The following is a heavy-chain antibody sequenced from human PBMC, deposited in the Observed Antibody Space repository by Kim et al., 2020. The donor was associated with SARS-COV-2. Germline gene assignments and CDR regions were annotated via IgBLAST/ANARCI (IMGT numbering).Heavy chain of an antibody. V-gene: IGHV2-5*02. D-gene: IGHD6-19*01. CDR3: AHSRTGGWYDY. CDR2: IYWDDDK. J-gene: IGHJ4*02. Sequence: QTLSLTCTFSGFSLSTNGVGVGWIRQPPGKALEWLAVIYWDDDKRYSPSLKTRLTITRDTSKNQVVLTMTNVDPVDTATYYCAHSRTGGWYDYWGQGTL. CDR1: GFSLSTNGVG.